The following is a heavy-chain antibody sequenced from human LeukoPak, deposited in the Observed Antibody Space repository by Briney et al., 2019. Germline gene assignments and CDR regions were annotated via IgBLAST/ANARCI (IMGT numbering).Heavy chain of an antibody. V-gene: IGHV1-2*02. D-gene: IGHD5-12*01. CDR2: INPNSGGT. Sequence: GASVKVSCKASGYTFTGYYMHWVRQAPGQGLEWMGWINPNSGGTNYAQKFQGRVTVTRDTSISTAYMELSRLRSDDTAVYYCAGTTLREYYYYGMDVWGQGTTVTVSS. CDR1: GYTFTGYY. J-gene: IGHJ6*02. CDR3: AGTTLREYYYYGMDV.